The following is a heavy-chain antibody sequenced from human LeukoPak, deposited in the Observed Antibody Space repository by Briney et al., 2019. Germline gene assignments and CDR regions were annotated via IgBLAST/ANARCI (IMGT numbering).Heavy chain of an antibody. Sequence: PGGSLRLSCAVSGFIVSSNYMSWVRQAPGKGLEWVSVIYSGGGTDYADSVKGRFTISRDNSKNTLYLQMNSLRAEDTAVYYCARGGHYYDSSGYYVFDYWGQGTLVTVSS. V-gene: IGHV3-66*01. CDR3: ARGGHYYDSSGYYVFDY. CDR1: GFIVSSNY. D-gene: IGHD3-22*01. J-gene: IGHJ4*02. CDR2: IYSGGGT.